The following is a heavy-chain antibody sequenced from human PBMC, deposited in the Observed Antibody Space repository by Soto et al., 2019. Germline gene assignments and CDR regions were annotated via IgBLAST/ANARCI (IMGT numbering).Heavy chain of an antibody. Sequence: QVQLVQYGAEVKKPGASVKVSCKASGYASTSYAINWVRQATGQGLEWMGWMNPNSGNTGYAQKFQGRVTMTRNTSISTAYMELSSLRSEDTAVYYCAREKTSYGMDVWGQGTTVTVSS. CDR2: MNPNSGNT. V-gene: IGHV1-8*01. CDR3: AREKTSYGMDV. J-gene: IGHJ6*02. CDR1: GYASTSYA.